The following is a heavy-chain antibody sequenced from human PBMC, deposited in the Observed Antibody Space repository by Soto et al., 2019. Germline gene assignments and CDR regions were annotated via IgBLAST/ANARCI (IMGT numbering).Heavy chain of an antibody. V-gene: IGHV4-61*08. D-gene: IGHD7-27*01. CDR3: ARQTAPWGFDV. J-gene: IGHJ6*02. CDR1: VGSVSGGGFS. Sequence: VSLKESGPGLVKPWGPLSLPCPVSVGSVSGGGFSITWFRQPPGRGLGGIGYVFYCGFTNYSPPPKSRLIISVDTSTTRISLTLASVTSVDTAVYYCARQTAPWGFDVWGHGTTVTVSS. CDR2: VFYCGFT.